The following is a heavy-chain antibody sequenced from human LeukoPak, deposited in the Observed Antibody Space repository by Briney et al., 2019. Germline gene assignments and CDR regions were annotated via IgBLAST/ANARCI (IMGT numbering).Heavy chain of an antibody. CDR1: VFTFDDYA. Sequence: GRCLRLSCAASVFTFDDYAMHWVRPAPGKGLEWVSGLSWNSGSIGYADSVKGRFTISRDNAKNSLYLQMNSLRAEDTALYYCAKDTSDYGDFYNWFDPWGQGTLVTVSS. V-gene: IGHV3-9*01. CDR3: AKDTSDYGDFYNWFDP. J-gene: IGHJ5*02. CDR2: LSWNSGSI. D-gene: IGHD4-17*01.